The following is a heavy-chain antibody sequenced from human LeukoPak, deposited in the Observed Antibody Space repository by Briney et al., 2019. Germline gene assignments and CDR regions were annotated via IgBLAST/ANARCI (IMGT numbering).Heavy chain of an antibody. Sequence: GASVKVSCKASGYTFTSYSMHWVRQAPGQGLEWMGIINPSGGSTSYAQKFQGRVTMTRDTSTSTVYMELSSLRSEDTAVYYCASPSKGIVGAPRPHDAFDIWGQGTMATVSS. CDR1: GYTFTSYS. D-gene: IGHD1-26*01. CDR3: ASPSKGIVGAPRPHDAFDI. CDR2: INPSGGST. J-gene: IGHJ3*02. V-gene: IGHV1-46*01.